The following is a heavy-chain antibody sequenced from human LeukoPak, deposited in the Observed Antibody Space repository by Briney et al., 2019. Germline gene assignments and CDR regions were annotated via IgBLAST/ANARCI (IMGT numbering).Heavy chain of an antibody. Sequence: SETLSLTCTVSGGSISSYYWSWIRQPPGKGLEWIAYIYYSGSTKYNPSLKSRVTISVDTSKNQFSLKLSSVTAADTPVYYCARRSAGATHFDYWGQGTLVTVSS. CDR1: GGSISSYY. CDR3: ARRSAGATHFDY. J-gene: IGHJ4*02. D-gene: IGHD1-26*01. V-gene: IGHV4-59*08. CDR2: IYYSGST.